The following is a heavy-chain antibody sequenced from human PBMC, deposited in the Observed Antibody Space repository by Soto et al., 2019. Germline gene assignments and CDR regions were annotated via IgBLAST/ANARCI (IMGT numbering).Heavy chain of an antibody. V-gene: IGHV4-34*01. J-gene: IGHJ4*02. Sequence: SETLSLTCAVYGGSFSGYYWSWIRQPPGKGLEWIGEINHSGSTNYNPSLKSRVTISVDTSKNQFSLQLSSVTAADTAVYYCARGVYNTIFGVVSLDYWGQGTLVTVSS. CDR3: ARGVYNTIFGVVSLDY. D-gene: IGHD3-3*01. CDR1: GGSFSGYY. CDR2: INHSGST.